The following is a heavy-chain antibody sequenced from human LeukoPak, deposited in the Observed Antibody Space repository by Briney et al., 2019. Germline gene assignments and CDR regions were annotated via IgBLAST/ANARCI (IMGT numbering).Heavy chain of an antibody. CDR3: ARNTGWLQPFDY. V-gene: IGHV4-30-4*01. Sequence: SETLSLTCTVSGGSISSGDFYWSWVRQPPGKALEWIGYIYFSGTTYYNPSLKSRITMSVDTSKNQFSLKPSSVTAADTAMYYCARNTGWLQPFDYWGQGTLVTVSS. CDR2: IYFSGTT. CDR1: GGSISSGDFY. J-gene: IGHJ4*02. D-gene: IGHD5-24*01.